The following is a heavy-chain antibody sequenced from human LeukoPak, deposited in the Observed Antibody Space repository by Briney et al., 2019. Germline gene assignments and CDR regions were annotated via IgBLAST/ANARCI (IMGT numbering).Heavy chain of an antibody. D-gene: IGHD6-13*01. CDR3: ATSPRYKQQLGYFDY. J-gene: IGHJ4*02. V-gene: IGHV3-30-3*01. Sequence: GGSLRLSCAASGLTFSSYAMHWVRQAPGKGLEWVAVISYDETNKYYADSVKGRFTISRDNSKNTLYLQMNSLRAEDTAVYYCATSPRYKQQLGYFDYWGQGTLVTVSS. CDR1: GLTFSSYA. CDR2: ISYDETNK.